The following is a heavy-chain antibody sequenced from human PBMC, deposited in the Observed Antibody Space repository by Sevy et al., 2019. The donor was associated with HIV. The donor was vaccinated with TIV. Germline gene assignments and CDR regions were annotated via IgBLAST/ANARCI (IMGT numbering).Heavy chain of an antibody. J-gene: IGHJ4*02. Sequence: SETLSLTCAVSGGSISSGAFYWSWIRQHPGKGLEWIGYTDYSRSNYYSPSLKSRIIISVDTSKNQFYLKLSSMTAADTAVYYCARSTKVELLRSDSWGQGILVTVSS. CDR2: TDYSRSN. CDR1: GGSISSGAFY. V-gene: IGHV4-31*11. CDR3: ARSTKVELLRSDS. D-gene: IGHD1-7*01.